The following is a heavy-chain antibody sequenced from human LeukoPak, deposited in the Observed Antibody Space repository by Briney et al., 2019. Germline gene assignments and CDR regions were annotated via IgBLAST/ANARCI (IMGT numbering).Heavy chain of an antibody. CDR3: AKVATWTYFDS. D-gene: IGHD3/OR15-3a*01. CDR1: GFTFSSYT. V-gene: IGHV3-23*01. CDR2: IDDSGETT. J-gene: IGHJ4*02. Sequence: GGSLRLSCAASGFTFSSYTMNWVRLAPGKGLGWVSTIDDSGETTYYADSVKGRFAISRDNSKNTLYLQLTSLRVEDTAVYYCAKVATWTYFDSWGQGTLVTVSS.